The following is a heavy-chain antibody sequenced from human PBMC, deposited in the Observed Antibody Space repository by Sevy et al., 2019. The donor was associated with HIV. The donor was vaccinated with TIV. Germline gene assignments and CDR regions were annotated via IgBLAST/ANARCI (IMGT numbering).Heavy chain of an antibody. CDR2: LSFGCGEI. CDR3: AREGCTKPHDY. D-gene: IGHD2-8*01. V-gene: IGHV3-23*01. CDR1: GFTFNKYS. Sequence: GGSLRLSCAASGFTFNKYSMSWVRQPLGKGLEWVSTLSFGCGEINYADSVKGRFTISRDNSNSSVYLQMNNLRPEDTAVYYCAREGCTKPHDYWGQGTLVTVSS. J-gene: IGHJ4*02.